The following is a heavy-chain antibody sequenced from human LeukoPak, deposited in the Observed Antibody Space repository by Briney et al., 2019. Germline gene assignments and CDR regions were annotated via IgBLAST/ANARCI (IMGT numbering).Heavy chain of an antibody. CDR3: ARARKLADDAFDV. Sequence: ASVKVSCKASGYTFTSYAMNWVRQAPGQGLQWMGWVNSYSGGTSYVPSFRGRVTVTREKSISTVYMELSGLTSDDTAVYFCARARKLADDAFDVWGQGSMVTVSS. J-gene: IGHJ3*01. CDR2: VNSYSGGT. V-gene: IGHV1-2*02. CDR1: GYTFTSYA.